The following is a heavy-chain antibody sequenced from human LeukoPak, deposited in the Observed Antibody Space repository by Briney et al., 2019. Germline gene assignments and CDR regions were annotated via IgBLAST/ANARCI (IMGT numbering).Heavy chain of an antibody. CDR2: IYYSGST. Sequence: SETLSLTCTVSGGSISSYYWSWIRQPPGKGLEWIGYIYYSGSTNYNPSLKSRVTISVDTSKNQLSLKLSSMTAADTAVYYCARAAVRGVSNWFDPWGQGTLVTVSS. V-gene: IGHV4-59*01. D-gene: IGHD3-10*01. CDR1: GGSISSYY. J-gene: IGHJ5*02. CDR3: ARAAVRGVSNWFDP.